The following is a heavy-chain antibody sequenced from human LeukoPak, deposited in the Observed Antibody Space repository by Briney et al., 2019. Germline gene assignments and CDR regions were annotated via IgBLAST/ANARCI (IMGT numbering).Heavy chain of an antibody. D-gene: IGHD1-26*01. CDR2: ISSSGSTI. Sequence: GGSLRLSCAASGFTFSTYAMHWVRRAPGKGLEWVSYISSSGSTIYYADSVKGRFTISRDNAKNSLYLQMNSLRAEDTAVYYCARGPGATYSDYWGQGTLVTVSS. V-gene: IGHV3-48*03. CDR3: ARGPGATYSDY. CDR1: GFTFSTYA. J-gene: IGHJ4*02.